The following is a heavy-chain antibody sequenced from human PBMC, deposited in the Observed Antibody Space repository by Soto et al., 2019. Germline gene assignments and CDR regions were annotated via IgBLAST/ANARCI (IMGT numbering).Heavy chain of an antibody. CDR1: GGSISSGGYY. J-gene: IGHJ4*02. CDR2: IFHGGGT. V-gene: IGHV4-31*03. CDR3: ARPHYDSNTFYSFFDY. D-gene: IGHD3-22*01. Sequence: SETLSLTCTVSGGSISSGGYYWSWIRQHPGKGLEWIGQIFHGGGTNYSPSLKSRVTISVDTSKNQFSLELTSVTAADTAVYYCARPHYDSNTFYSFFDYWGQGTLVTVSS.